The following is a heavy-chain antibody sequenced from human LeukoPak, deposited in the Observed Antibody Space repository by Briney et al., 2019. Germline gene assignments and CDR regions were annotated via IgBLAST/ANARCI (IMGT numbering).Heavy chain of an antibody. J-gene: IGHJ4*02. Sequence: GGSLRLSCAASGFTFSSYSMNWVRQAPGKGLEWVSSISSSSSYRYYADSVKGRFTISRDNSKNTLYLQMNSLRAEDTALYYCARGGHGDDLVYWGQGTLVTVSS. D-gene: IGHD4-17*01. CDR1: GFTFSSYS. V-gene: IGHV3-21*04. CDR2: ISSSSSYR. CDR3: ARGGHGDDLVY.